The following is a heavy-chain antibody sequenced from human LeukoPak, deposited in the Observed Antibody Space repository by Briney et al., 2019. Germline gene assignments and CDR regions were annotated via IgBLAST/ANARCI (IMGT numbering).Heavy chain of an antibody. Sequence: QTGGSLRLSCAASGFTFSSYAMSWVRQAPGKGLEWVSAISATADSTFYADSVKGRFTISRDNSKNTLYLQMNSLRAEDTAVYYCAKGGITIFGVVSDIAYWGQGTLVTVSS. CDR1: GFTFSSYA. CDR2: ISATADST. V-gene: IGHV3-23*01. D-gene: IGHD3-3*01. J-gene: IGHJ4*02. CDR3: AKGGITIFGVVSDIAY.